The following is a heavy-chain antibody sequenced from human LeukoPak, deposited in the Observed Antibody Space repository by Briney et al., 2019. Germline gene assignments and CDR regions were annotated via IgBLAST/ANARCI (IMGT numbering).Heavy chain of an antibody. CDR1: GDSVSSNRVA. D-gene: IGHD1-14*01. Sequence: SQTLSLTCAISGDSVSSNRVAWSWIRQSPSRGLEWLGRTYYRSRWYNDSAVSLKSRLTINPDTSKNQFSLHLGSVTPEDTAVYYCTRVNTADHSFDYWGQGTLVTVSS. J-gene: IGHJ4*02. CDR3: TRVNTADHSFDY. CDR2: TYYRSRWYN. V-gene: IGHV6-1*01.